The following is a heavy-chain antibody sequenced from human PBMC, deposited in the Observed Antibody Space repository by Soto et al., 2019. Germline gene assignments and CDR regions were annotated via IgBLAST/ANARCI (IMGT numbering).Heavy chain of an antibody. J-gene: IGHJ4*02. D-gene: IGHD6-13*01. CDR2: LHYSGTA. V-gene: IGHV4-59*01. CDR1: GGSISSFY. CDR3: ARGGPTYSAIDY. Sequence: SETLSLTCTVSGGSISSFYWSWIRQPPGKGLEWIGYLHYSGTANYNPSLKSRLTMAIDPSKSQLSLKLSSVTAADTAVYYCARGGPTYSAIDYWGQGTLVTVSS.